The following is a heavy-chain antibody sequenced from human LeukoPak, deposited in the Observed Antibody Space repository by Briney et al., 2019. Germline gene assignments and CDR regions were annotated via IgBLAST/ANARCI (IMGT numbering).Heavy chain of an antibody. CDR2: IYHSGST. CDR1: GGSISSSNW. D-gene: IGHD3-22*01. CDR3: ARDHPYYYDSSGYLYYFDY. J-gene: IGHJ4*02. V-gene: IGHV4-4*02. Sequence: SETLSLTCAVSGGSISSSNWWSWVRQPPGKGLEWIGEIYHSGSTNYNPSLKSRVTISVDKSKNQFSLKLSSVTAADTAVYYCARDHPYYYDSSGYLYYFDYWGQGTLVTVSS.